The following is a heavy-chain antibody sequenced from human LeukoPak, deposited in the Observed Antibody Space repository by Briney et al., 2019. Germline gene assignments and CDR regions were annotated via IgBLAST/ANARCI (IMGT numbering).Heavy chain of an antibody. D-gene: IGHD1-26*01. Sequence: ASVKVSCKASGYTFTGYYMHWVRQASGQGLEWMGWINPNSGGTNYAQKFQGRVTMTRDTSISTAYMELSRLRSDDTAVYYCARDISGSYQTRRFWFDPWGQGTLVTVSS. CDR3: ARDISGSYQTRRFWFDP. V-gene: IGHV1-2*02. J-gene: IGHJ5*02. CDR2: INPNSGGT. CDR1: GYTFTGYY.